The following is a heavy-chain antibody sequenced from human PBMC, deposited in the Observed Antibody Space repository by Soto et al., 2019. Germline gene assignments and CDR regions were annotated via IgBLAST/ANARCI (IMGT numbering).Heavy chain of an antibody. CDR3: ARGSRRSYYDFWSGYYSSWFDP. J-gene: IGHJ5*02. CDR2: INHSGST. D-gene: IGHD3-3*01. Sequence: QVQLQQWGAGLLKPSETLSLTCAVYGGCFSGYYWSWIRQPPGKGLEWIGEINHSGSTNYNPSLKSRVTISVDTSKNQFSMKLSSVTAADTAVYYCARGSRRSYYDFWSGYYSSWFDPWGPGSLVTDSS. CDR1: GGCFSGYY. V-gene: IGHV4-34*01.